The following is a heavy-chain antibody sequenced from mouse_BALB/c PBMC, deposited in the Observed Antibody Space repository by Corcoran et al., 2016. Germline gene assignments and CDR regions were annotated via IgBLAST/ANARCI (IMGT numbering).Heavy chain of an antibody. CDR1: GYTFTNYG. D-gene: IGHD2-4*01. V-gene: IGHV9-1*02. CDR3: ARDGITTRSYAMDY. J-gene: IGHJ4*01. CDR2: INTYTGEP. Sequence: QIQLVQSGPELKKPGETVKISCKASGYTFTNYGMNWVKQAPGKGLKWMGWINTYTGEPTYADDFKGRFAFSLETSASTAYLQINNLKNEDMATYFCARDGITTRSYAMDYWGQGTSVTVSS.